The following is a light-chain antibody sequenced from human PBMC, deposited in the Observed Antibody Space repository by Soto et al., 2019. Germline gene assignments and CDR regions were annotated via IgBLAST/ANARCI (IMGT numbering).Light chain of an antibody. CDR1: MRDIGAYNL. CDR3: SSFTSKSTLI. V-gene: IGLV2-14*03. CDR2: EVR. J-gene: IGLJ2*01. Sequence: QSALTQPASVSGSPGQSITISCAGTMRDIGAYNLVSWYQQHPGKAPQLIIYEVRNRPSGISFRFSGSKSGNTASLTISGLQAEDEADYYCSSFTSKSTLIFGGGSKLTVL.